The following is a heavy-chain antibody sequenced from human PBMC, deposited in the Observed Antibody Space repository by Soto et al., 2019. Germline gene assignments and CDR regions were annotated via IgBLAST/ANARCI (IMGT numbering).Heavy chain of an antibody. V-gene: IGHV3-7*01. Sequence: EVQMVESGGGLVQPGGSLRLSCAASGFTFSTYWMYWVRQATGKGLEWVANIKGDGSEKNYVDSVKGRFTISRDNAKHSLYLQMNSLRVEDTAVYYCASSLLRGQGTLVTVSS. CDR3: ASSLL. CDR1: GFTFSTYW. J-gene: IGHJ4*02. CDR2: IKGDGSEK.